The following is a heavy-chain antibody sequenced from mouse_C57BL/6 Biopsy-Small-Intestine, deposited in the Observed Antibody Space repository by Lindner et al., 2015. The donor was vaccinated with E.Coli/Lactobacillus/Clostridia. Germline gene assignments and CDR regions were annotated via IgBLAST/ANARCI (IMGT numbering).Heavy chain of an antibody. V-gene: IGHV1-82*01. J-gene: IGHJ3*01. D-gene: IGHD2-1*01. CDR2: IYPGDGDT. CDR1: GYAFSSSW. CDR3: AANFGTLAWFAY. Sequence: VQLQESGAELMKPGASVKISCKASGYAFSSSWMNWVKQRPGKGLEWIGRIYPGDGDTNYNGKFKGKATLTADKSSSTAYMELRSLTSEDSAVYYCAANFGTLAWFAYWGQGTLVTVSA.